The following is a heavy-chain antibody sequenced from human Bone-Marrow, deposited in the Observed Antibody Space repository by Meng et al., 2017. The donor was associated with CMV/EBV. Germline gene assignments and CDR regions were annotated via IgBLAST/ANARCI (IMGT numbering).Heavy chain of an antibody. V-gene: IGHV3-53*01. Sequence: LSLTCADSGFTVSSNYMSWVRQAPGKGREWVSVIYSGGSTYYANSVKGRLTIPRDNSKNTLCFQMNSLRAEDTAVYYCASFGATTPLVYWGQGTLVTFSS. J-gene: IGHJ4*02. CDR1: GFTVSSNY. D-gene: IGHD1-26*01. CDR2: IYSGGST. CDR3: ASFGATTPLVY.